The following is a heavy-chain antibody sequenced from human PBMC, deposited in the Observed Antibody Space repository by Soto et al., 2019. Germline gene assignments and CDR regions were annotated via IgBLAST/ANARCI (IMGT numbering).Heavy chain of an antibody. CDR2: ISYDGSNK. CDR1: GFTFSTYG. D-gene: IGHD5-18*01. V-gene: IGHV3-30*18. CDR3: AKSQGYNYGPFDY. J-gene: IGHJ4*02. Sequence: GGSLRLSCAASGFTFSTYGMHWVRQAPGMGLEWVALISYDGSNKYYADSVKGRFTISRDNSKNTLYLQMSSLRAEDTAVYYCAKSQGYNYGPFDYWGQGTLVTVSS.